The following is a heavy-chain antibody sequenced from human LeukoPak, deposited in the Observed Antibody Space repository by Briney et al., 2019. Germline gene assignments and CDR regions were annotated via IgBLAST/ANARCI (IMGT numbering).Heavy chain of an antibody. V-gene: IGHV4-34*08. CDR3: ATYTNWVAGDV. CDR1: GFTFSSYA. Sequence: GSLRLSCAASGFTFSSYAMSWVRQPPGKGLEWIGEINHSGSTNYNPSLKSRVTISVDTSKNQFSLKLSSVTAADTAVYYCATYTNWVAGDVWGQGTTVSVSS. J-gene: IGHJ6*02. D-gene: IGHD1-1*01. CDR2: INHSGST.